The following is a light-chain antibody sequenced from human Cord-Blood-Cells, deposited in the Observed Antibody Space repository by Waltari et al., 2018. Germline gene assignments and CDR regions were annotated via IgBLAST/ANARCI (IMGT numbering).Light chain of an antibody. Sequence: IVLTQSPGTLPSSPGERATLSCRASQSVSSSYLVWYQQKPGQARRLLKYGASRRATGIPDRFSGRGSGTDFTLTINRLGPEDFAVYYCQQYGSSPYTFGQGTKLEIK. CDR1: QSVSSSY. V-gene: IGKV3-20*01. CDR2: GAS. CDR3: QQYGSSPYT. J-gene: IGKJ2*01.